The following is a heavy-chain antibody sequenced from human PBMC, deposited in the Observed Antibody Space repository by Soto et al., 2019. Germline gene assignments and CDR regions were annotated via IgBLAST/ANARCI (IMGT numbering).Heavy chain of an antibody. Sequence: QVPLVQSGAEVKKPGSSVKVSCKLSGATFSSYAMSWVRQAPGQGLEWIGGIIPFFGTPNYAQKFQGRVTITADTSTATSYMELSSLRSDDTAVYYCARDKGAYYSHLVYWGQGTLVTVSS. J-gene: IGHJ4*02. D-gene: IGHD3-22*01. CDR1: GATFSSYA. V-gene: IGHV1-69*06. CDR3: ARDKGAYYSHLVY. CDR2: IIPFFGTP.